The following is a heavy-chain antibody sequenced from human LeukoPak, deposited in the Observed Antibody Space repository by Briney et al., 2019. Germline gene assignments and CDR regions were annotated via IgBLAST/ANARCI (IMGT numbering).Heavy chain of an antibody. V-gene: IGHV1-69*04. D-gene: IGHD2-2*01. CDR1: GGTFSSYA. CDR2: IIPILGIA. CDR3: ARDCSSTSCYFRACDY. Sequence: SVKVSCKASGGTFSSYAISWVRQAPGQGLEWMGRIIPILGIANYAQKFQGRVTITADKSTSTAYMELSSLRSEDTAVYYCARDCSSTSCYFRACDYWGQGTLVTVSS. J-gene: IGHJ4*02.